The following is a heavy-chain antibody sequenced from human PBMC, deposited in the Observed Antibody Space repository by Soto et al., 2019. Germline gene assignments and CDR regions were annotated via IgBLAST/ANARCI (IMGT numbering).Heavy chain of an antibody. CDR3: ARDLRDCSSTSCYFHHYGMDV. Sequence: SLRLSCAASGFTFSSYAMHWVRQAPGKGLEWVAVISYDGSNKYYADSVKGRFTISRDNSKNTLYLQMNSLRAEDTAVYYCARDLRDCSSTSCYFHHYGMDVWGQGTTVTVSS. D-gene: IGHD2-2*01. CDR2: ISYDGSNK. J-gene: IGHJ6*02. V-gene: IGHV3-30-3*01. CDR1: GFTFSSYA.